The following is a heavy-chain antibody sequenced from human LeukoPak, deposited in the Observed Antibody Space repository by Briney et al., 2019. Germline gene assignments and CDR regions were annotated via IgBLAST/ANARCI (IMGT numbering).Heavy chain of an antibody. V-gene: IGHV3-7*05. CDR2: IKEDGSER. CDR3: ARHSVWGTYHLHAFDI. Sequence: GGSLRLFCVASKFTFGRYWMSWVRQAPGKGLEWVANIKEDGSERYYVDSVKGRFTISRDNAEKSLYLQMSSLRAEDTAVYYCARHSVWGTYHLHAFDIWGHGTVVTVSS. J-gene: IGHJ3*02. CDR1: KFTFGRYW. D-gene: IGHD3-16*01.